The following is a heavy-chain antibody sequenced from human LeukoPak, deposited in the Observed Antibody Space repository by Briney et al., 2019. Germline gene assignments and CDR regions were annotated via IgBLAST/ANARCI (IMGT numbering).Heavy chain of an antibody. D-gene: IGHD1-1*01. CDR2: ISYDGSNK. J-gene: IGHJ4*02. CDR1: GFTFSSYG. V-gene: IGHV3-30*18. Sequence: PGGSLRLSCAASGFTFSSYGMHWVRQAPGKGLEWVAVISYDGSNKYYADSVKGRFTISRDNSKNTLYLQMNSLRAEDTAVYYCAKGLERRRPPEDYWGQGTLVTVSS. CDR3: AKGLERRRPPEDY.